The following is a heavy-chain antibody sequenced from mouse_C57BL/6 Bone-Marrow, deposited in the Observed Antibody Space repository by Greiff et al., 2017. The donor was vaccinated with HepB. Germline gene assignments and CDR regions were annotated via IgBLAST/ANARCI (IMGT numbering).Heavy chain of an antibody. D-gene: IGHD2-3*01. CDR1: GFNIKDYY. V-gene: IGHV14-2*01. J-gene: IGHJ1*03. Sequence: VQLQQSGAELVKPGASVKLSCTASGFNIKDYYMHWVKQRTEQGLEWIGRIDPEDGETQYAPTFQGKATISADTASNTAYLQLSSLTSEDTAVYYCARGDGHWYFDVWGTGTTVTVSS. CDR2: IDPEDGET. CDR3: ARGDGHWYFDV.